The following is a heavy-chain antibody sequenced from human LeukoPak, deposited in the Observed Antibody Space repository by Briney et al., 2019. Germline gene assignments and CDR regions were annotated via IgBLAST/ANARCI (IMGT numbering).Heavy chain of an antibody. V-gene: IGHV1-69*13. CDR3: ARDTDTAMSEYYYYGMDV. D-gene: IGHD5-18*01. CDR1: GGTFSSYA. J-gene: IGHJ6*02. CDR2: IIPIFGTA. Sequence: SVKVSCKASGGTFSSYAISWVRQAPGQGLEWMGGIIPIFGTANYAQKSQGRVTITADESTSTAYMELSSLRSEDTAVYYCARDTDTAMSEYYYYGMDVWGQGTTVTVSS.